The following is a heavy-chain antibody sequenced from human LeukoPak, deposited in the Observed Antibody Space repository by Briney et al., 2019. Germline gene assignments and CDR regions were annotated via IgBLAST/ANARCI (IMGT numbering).Heavy chain of an antibody. CDR1: GGSFSGYY. D-gene: IGHD3-3*01. V-gene: IGHV4-34*01. Sequence: SETLSLTCAVYGGSFSGYYWSWIRQPPGKGLEWIGEINHSGSTYYNPSLKSRVTISVDRSKNQFSLKLSSVTAADTAVYYCASGFLEWLGPNYYNYYGMDVWGQGTTVTVSS. CDR2: INHSGST. CDR3: ASGFLEWLGPNYYNYYGMDV. J-gene: IGHJ6*02.